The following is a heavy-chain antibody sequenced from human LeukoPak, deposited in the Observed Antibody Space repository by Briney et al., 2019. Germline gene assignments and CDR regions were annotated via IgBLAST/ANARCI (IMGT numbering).Heavy chain of an antibody. CDR1: GGSISSSSYY. D-gene: IGHD3-3*01. CDR2: IYYSGST. V-gene: IGHV4-39*01. Sequence: PSETLSLTCTVSGGSISSSSYYWGWIRQPPGKGLEWIGSIYYSGSTYYNPSLKSRVTISVDTSKNQFSLKLSPVTAADTAVYYCASQRAGDFWSGYYPYNWFDPWGQGTLVTVSS. J-gene: IGHJ5*02. CDR3: ASQRAGDFWSGYYPYNWFDP.